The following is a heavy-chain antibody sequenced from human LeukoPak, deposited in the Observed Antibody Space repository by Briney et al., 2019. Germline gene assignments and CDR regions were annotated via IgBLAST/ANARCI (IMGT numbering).Heavy chain of an antibody. Sequence: GGSLRLSCAASGFTFSSYGMHWVRQAPGKGLEWVAFIRYDGSNKYYADSVKGRFTISRDNSKNPLYLQMNSLRAEDTAVYYCAKDGADYGDYRGYYYYYYMDVWGKGTTVTISS. V-gene: IGHV3-30*02. J-gene: IGHJ6*03. CDR1: GFTFSSYG. CDR2: IRYDGSNK. D-gene: IGHD4-17*01. CDR3: AKDGADYGDYRGYYYYYYMDV.